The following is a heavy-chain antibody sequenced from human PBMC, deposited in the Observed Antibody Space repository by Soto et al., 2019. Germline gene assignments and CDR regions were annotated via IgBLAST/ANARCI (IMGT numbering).Heavy chain of an antibody. V-gene: IGHV3-53*01. CDR1: GFTVSSNY. D-gene: IGHD5-12*01. CDR2: IYSGGST. CDR3: AREGSGYDYRS. Sequence: GGSLRLSCAASGFTVSSNYMSWVRQAPGKGLEWVSVIYSGGSTYYADSVKGRFTISRDNSKNTLYLQMNSLRAEDTAVYYCAREGSGYDYRSWGQGTLVTVSS. J-gene: IGHJ5*02.